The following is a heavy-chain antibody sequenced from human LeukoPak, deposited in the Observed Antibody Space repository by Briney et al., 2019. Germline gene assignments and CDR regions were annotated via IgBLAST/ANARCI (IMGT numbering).Heavy chain of an antibody. J-gene: IGHJ5*02. CDR1: GGSISSYY. Sequence: MTSETLSLTCTVSGGSISSYYWSWIRQPPGKGLEWIGYIYYSGSTNYNPSLKSRVTISVDTSKNQFSLKLSSVTAADTAVYYCARKGLRITIFGVVIIPAYNWFDPWGQGTLVTVSS. CDR2: IYYSGST. V-gene: IGHV4-59*12. D-gene: IGHD3-3*01. CDR3: ARKGLRITIFGVVIIPAYNWFDP.